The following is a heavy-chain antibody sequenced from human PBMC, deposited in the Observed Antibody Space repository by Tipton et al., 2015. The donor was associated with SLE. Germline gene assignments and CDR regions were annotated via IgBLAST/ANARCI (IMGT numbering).Heavy chain of an antibody. CDR1: GDSINGYY. V-gene: IGHV4-4*07. D-gene: IGHD3-22*01. J-gene: IGHJ4*02. CDR3: ARDEYRYDTTGYHLLGHFDF. Sequence: TLSLTCTVSGDSINGYYWTWIRQPAGKGLEWIGHVFTSGNTNYHSSLKSRVIISIDTSKNQFSLNLSSVTAADTAVYYCARDEYRYDTTGYHLLGHFDFWGQGTLVTVSS. CDR2: VFTSGNT.